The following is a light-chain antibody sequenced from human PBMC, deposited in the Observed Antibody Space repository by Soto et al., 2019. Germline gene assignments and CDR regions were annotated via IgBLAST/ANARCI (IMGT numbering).Light chain of an antibody. CDR2: GAS. Sequence: EVVLTQSPATLSLSPGERAALSCRASQSVSSKLAWYQQKPGQAPRLLIYGASTRATGIPARFSGSGSGTEFTLTISRLEPEDFAVYYCQQYGRTFGQGTKVDIK. CDR1: QSVSSK. V-gene: IGKV3-20*01. CDR3: QQYGRT. J-gene: IGKJ1*01.